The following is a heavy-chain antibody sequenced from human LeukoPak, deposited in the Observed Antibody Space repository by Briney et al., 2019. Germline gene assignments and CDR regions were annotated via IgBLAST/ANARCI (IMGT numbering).Heavy chain of an antibody. CDR2: IYPGDSDV. V-gene: IGHV5-51*01. CDR1: GYSFTSYW. CDR3: ASLRGNYFDY. D-gene: IGHD3-16*01. Sequence: GESLKISCKGSGYSFTSYWIGWVRQMPGKALEWMGIIYPGDSDVTYSPSFQGQVTISADKSISTAYLQWSSLKASDTAIYYCASLRGNYFDYWGQGALVTVSS. J-gene: IGHJ4*02.